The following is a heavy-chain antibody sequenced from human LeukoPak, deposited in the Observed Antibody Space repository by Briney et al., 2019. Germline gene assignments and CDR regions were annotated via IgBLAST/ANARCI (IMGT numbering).Heavy chain of an antibody. CDR1: GGSISSYY. D-gene: IGHD3-22*01. J-gene: IGHJ4*02. Sequence: SETLSLTCTVSGGSISSYYWGWIRQPPGKGLEWIGSIYYSGSTYYNPSLKSRVTISVDTSKNQFSLKLSSVTAADTAVYYCAREEYYYDSSGSLGLWGQGTLVTVSS. CDR2: IYYSGST. V-gene: IGHV4-39*07. CDR3: AREEYYYDSSGSLGL.